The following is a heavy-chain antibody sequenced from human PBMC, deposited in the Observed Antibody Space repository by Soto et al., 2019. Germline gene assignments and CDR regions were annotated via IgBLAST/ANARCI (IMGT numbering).Heavy chain of an antibody. CDR1: GYSFTSYW. CDR3: ARNWYSSSPYYYGMDV. D-gene: IGHD6-19*01. Sequence: LXESLKLSCKCSGYSFTSYWISWVLQMPGKGLEWMGRIDPSDSYTNYSPSFQGHVTISADKSISTAYLQWSSLKASDTAMYYCARNWYSSSPYYYGMDVWGQGTTVTVSS. V-gene: IGHV5-10-1*01. J-gene: IGHJ6*02. CDR2: IDPSDSYT.